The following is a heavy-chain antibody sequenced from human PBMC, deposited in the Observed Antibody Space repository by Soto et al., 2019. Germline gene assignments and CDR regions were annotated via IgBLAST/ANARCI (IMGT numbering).Heavy chain of an antibody. J-gene: IGHJ4*02. V-gene: IGHV2-5*02. D-gene: IGHD5-12*01. CDR1: GFSPSTSGVG. CDR3: ANRRGYGEFDY. CDR2: IYWDDDN. Sequence: QITLKESGPTLVKPTQPLTLTCTFPGFSPSTSGVGVGWIRQPPGKALEWLALIYWDDDNRYSPSLKSRLAITKDPSKNQVVLTMTNMDTVDTATYYGANRRGYGEFDYWGQGTLVAVSS.